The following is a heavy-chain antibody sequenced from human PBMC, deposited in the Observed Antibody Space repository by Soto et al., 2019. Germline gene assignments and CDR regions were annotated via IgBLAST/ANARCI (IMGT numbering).Heavy chain of an antibody. CDR1: GFIFSTYS. V-gene: IGHV3-48*02. Sequence: EVQLVESGGGLVQPGGSLRLSCAASGFIFSTYSMNWVRQAPGKRLECVSYISSSSNNIFYADSVKGRFTISRDNAKNSLYLQLNSLRDEDTGVYYCARADFSMKYWGQGTLVTVSS. D-gene: IGHD3-3*01. CDR2: ISSSSNNI. J-gene: IGHJ4*02. CDR3: ARADFSMKY.